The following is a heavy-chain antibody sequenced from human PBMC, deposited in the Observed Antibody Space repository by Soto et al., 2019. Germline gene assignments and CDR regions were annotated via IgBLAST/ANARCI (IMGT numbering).Heavy chain of an antibody. CDR2: IWYDGSNK. CDR1: GFTFSSYG. Sequence: PGASLRLSWAASGFTFSSYGMHWVRQAPGKGLEWVAVIWYDGSNKYYADSVKGRFTISRDNSKNTLYLQMSSLIAEDTAVYYCARGTAMVPFDYWGQGTLVTVSS. J-gene: IGHJ4*02. CDR3: ARGTAMVPFDY. V-gene: IGHV3-33*01. D-gene: IGHD5-18*01.